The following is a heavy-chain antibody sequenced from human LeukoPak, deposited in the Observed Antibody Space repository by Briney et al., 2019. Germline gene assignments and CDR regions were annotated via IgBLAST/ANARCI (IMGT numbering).Heavy chain of an antibody. J-gene: IGHJ6*02. Sequence: GGSLRLSCAASGFTFSSYSMNWVRQAPGKGLEWVSSISSSSSYIYYADSVKGRFTISRDNAKNSLYLQMNSLRAEDTAVYYCARGGEVTIFGVVIIESWAGYYHGMDVWGQGTTVTVSS. CDR3: ARGGEVTIFGVVIIESWAGYYHGMDV. CDR2: ISSSSSYI. CDR1: GFTFSSYS. V-gene: IGHV3-21*01. D-gene: IGHD3-3*01.